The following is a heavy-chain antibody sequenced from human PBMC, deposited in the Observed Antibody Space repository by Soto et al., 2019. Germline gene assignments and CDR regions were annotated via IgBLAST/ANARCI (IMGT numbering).Heavy chain of an antibody. CDR1: GFTFSSYG. D-gene: IGHD3-22*01. J-gene: IGHJ4*02. CDR3: AREGGYYNFDY. CDR2: IWYDGSKK. V-gene: IGHV3-33*01. Sequence: QVQLVESGGGVVQPGGSLRLSCAASGFTFSSYGMHWVRQAPGKGLEWVAVIWYDGSKKYYADSVKGRFTISRDNCKNTVYLQMNSLRAEDTAVYYCAREGGYYNFDYWGQGTLVTVSS.